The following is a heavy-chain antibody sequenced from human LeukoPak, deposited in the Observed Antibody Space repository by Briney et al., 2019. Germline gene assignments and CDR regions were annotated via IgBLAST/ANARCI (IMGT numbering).Heavy chain of an antibody. D-gene: IGHD7-27*01. J-gene: IGHJ4*02. CDR3: ARGPAVWGEIDY. CDR1: GGSFSGYY. V-gene: IGHV4-34*01. Sequence: SETLSLTCAVYGGSFSGYYWSWIRQPPGKGLEWIGEINHTGSTNYNPSLKSRVTISVDTSKNQFSLKLSSVTAADTAVYYCARGPAVWGEIDYRGQGTLVTVSS. CDR2: INHTGST.